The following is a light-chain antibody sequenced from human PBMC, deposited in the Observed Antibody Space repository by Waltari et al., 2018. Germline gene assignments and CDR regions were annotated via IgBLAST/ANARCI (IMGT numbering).Light chain of an antibody. CDR3: QQCNNWPPG. V-gene: IGKV3-15*01. CDR1: QSVSSN. J-gene: IGKJ1*01. Sequence: ELVITQSPATLSVSPGERATLSCMASQSVSSNLAWFQQKPGQAPRLLIYGASTRATGIPARFSGSGSGTEFTLTISSLQSEDFAVYYCQQCNNWPPGFGQGTKVEIK. CDR2: GAS.